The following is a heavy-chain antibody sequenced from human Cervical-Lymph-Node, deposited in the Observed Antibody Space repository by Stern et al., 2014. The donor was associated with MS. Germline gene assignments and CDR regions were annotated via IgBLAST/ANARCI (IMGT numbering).Heavy chain of an antibody. J-gene: IGHJ3*02. V-gene: IGHV1-18*01. Sequence: VQLGESGAEVKKPGASVKVSCKASGYTFTSYGISGVRQAPGQGLEWMGWISANNGNLNYAPDLQGRVTMTTDTSTSTAYMELRSLRSDDTAVYYCARGRLGSENAFDIWGQGTMVTVSS. CDR1: GYTFTSYG. CDR2: ISANNGNL. D-gene: IGHD2-15*01. CDR3: ARGRLGSENAFDI.